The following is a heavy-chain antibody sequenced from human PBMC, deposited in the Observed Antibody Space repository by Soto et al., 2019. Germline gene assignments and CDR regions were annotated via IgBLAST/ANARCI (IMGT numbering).Heavy chain of an antibody. CDR2: ISAYNGNT. Sequence: ASVKVSCKASGYTFTSYGISWVRQAPGQGLEWMGWISAYNGNTNYAQKLQGRVTMTTDTSTSTAYMELRSLRSDDTAVYYCARVAYYYDTSGRGAFDIWGQGTMVTVSS. D-gene: IGHD3-22*01. V-gene: IGHV1-18*01. J-gene: IGHJ3*02. CDR1: GYTFTSYG. CDR3: ARVAYYYDTSGRGAFDI.